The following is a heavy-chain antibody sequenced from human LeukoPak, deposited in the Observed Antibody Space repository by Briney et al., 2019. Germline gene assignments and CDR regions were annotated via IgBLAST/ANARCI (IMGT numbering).Heavy chain of an antibody. Sequence: GGSLRLSCAAFGFTFSSYAMHWVRQAPGKGLEWVAVISYDGSNKYYADSVKGRFTISRDNSKNTLYLQMNSLRTEDTAVYYCARDLDDSSGYYVDYWGQGTLVTVSS. CDR1: GFTFSSYA. D-gene: IGHD3-22*01. J-gene: IGHJ4*02. CDR2: ISYDGSNK. CDR3: ARDLDDSSGYYVDY. V-gene: IGHV3-30-3*01.